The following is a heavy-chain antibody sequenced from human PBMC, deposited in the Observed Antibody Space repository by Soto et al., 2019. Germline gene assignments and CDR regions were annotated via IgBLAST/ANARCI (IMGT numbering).Heavy chain of an antibody. J-gene: IGHJ4*02. D-gene: IGHD6-13*01. V-gene: IGHV4-61*01. CDR3: AREGGYSSSWYLQGWDY. CDR2: IFYSGST. CDR1: GGSVSSGSYY. Sequence: SETLSLTCTVSGGSVSSGSYYWSWIRQPPGKGLEWMGYIFYSGSTYYNPSLKSRLIISIDTSKNQFSLRLTSVTAADSAVYYCAREGGYSSSWYLQGWDYWGQGTLVTVSS.